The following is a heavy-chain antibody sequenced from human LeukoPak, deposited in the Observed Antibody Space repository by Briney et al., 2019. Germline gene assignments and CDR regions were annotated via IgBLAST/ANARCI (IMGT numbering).Heavy chain of an antibody. CDR3: ASGIGRLTVTYYAFDI. Sequence: SVKVSCKASGGTFSSYAISWVSQAPCQGLEWMGRVIPIYGTANYEQKFQGRVTITKDDSTSTAYMELSSLRSEDTAGYYCASGIGRLTVTYYAFDIWGQGTMVTVSS. J-gene: IGHJ3*02. D-gene: IGHD4-17*01. CDR2: VIPIYGTA. CDR1: GGTFSSYA. V-gene: IGHV1-69*05.